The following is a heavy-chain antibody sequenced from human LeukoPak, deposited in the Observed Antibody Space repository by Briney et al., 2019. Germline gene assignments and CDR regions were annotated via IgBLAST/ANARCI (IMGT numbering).Heavy chain of an antibody. CDR2: ISGSSGST. J-gene: IGHJ4*02. CDR1: GFTFSSYA. Sequence: GGSLRLSCAASGFTFSSYAMSWVRQAPGKGLEWVSAISGSSGSTYYADSVKGRFTISRDNSKNTLYLQMNSLRAEDTAVYYCAKLGLYYDFWSGSDYWGQGTLVTVSS. D-gene: IGHD3-3*01. V-gene: IGHV3-23*01. CDR3: AKLGLYYDFWSGSDY.